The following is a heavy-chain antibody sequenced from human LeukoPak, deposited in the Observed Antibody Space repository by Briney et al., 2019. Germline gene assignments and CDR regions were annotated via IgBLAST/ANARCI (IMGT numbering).Heavy chain of an antibody. V-gene: IGHV3-11*04. Sequence: GGSLRLSCAASGFTFSDYYMSWIRQAPGKGLEWVSYISSSGSTIYYADSVKGRFTISRDNAKNSLYLQMNSLRAEDTAVYYCASRQVVGATREFWGQGTLVTVSS. CDR3: ASRQVVGATREF. CDR1: GFTFSDYY. CDR2: ISSSGSTI. D-gene: IGHD1-26*01. J-gene: IGHJ4*02.